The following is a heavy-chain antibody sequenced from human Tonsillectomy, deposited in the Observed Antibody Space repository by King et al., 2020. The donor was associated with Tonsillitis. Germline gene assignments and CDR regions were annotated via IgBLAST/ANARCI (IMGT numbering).Heavy chain of an antibody. CDR2: INSDGSST. D-gene: IGHD1-26*01. Sequence: VQLVESGGGLVQPGGSLRLSCAASGFPFSSYWMHWVRQAPGKGLVWVSRINSDGSSTSYADSVKGRFTISRDNANNTLYLQMNSLRAEDTAVYYCARVGRYSGSPSYWGQGTLVTVSS. J-gene: IGHJ4*02. V-gene: IGHV3-74*01. CDR3: ARVGRYSGSPSY. CDR1: GFPFSSYW.